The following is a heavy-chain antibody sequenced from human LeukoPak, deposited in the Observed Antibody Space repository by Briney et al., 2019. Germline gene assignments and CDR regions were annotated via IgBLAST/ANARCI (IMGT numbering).Heavy chain of an antibody. Sequence: GASVKVSCKASGGTFSSYAISWVRQAPGQGLEWMGRIIPILGIANYAQKFQGRVTITADKSTSTAYMELSSLRSEDTAVYYCARGPTTTKYNWFDPWGQGTLVTVSS. CDR3: ARGPTTTKYNWFDP. CDR1: GGTFSSYA. J-gene: IGHJ5*02. V-gene: IGHV1-69*04. CDR2: IIPILGIA. D-gene: IGHD1-7*01.